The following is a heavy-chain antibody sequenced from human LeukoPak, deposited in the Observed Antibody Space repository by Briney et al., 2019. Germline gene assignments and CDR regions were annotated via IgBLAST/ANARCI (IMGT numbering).Heavy chain of an antibody. Sequence: PGGSLRLSCAGSGIRSYSMNWVRQAPGKGLEWVSYSSTRSSAIYYADSVKGRFTISRDNAKNSLYLQMNSLRAEDTAVYYCARSSDGPYYYYLDVWGKGTTVTVSS. CDR2: SSTRSSAI. D-gene: IGHD6-6*01. J-gene: IGHJ6*03. CDR3: ARSSDGPYYYYLDV. V-gene: IGHV3-48*01. CDR1: GIRSYS.